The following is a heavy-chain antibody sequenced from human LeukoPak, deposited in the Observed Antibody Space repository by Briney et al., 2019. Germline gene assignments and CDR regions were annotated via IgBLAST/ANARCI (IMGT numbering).Heavy chain of an antibody. CDR1: GGSFCGYY. CDR3: ARVGHYGSGRGFDY. J-gene: IGHJ4*02. V-gene: IGHV4-34*01. Sequence: SETLSLTCAVYGGSFCGYYWSWIRQPPGKGLEWIGEINHSGSTNYNPSLKSRVTISVDTSKNQFSLKLRSVTAADTAVYYCARVGHYGSGRGFDYWGQGTLVTVSS. CDR2: INHSGST. D-gene: IGHD3-10*01.